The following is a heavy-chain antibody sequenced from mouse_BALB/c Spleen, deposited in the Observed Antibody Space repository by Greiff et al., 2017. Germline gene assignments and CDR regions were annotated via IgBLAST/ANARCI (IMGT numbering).Heavy chain of an antibody. CDR1: GYSFTGYF. Sequence: VHVKQSGPELVKPGASVKISCKASGYSFTGYFMNWVMQSHGKSLEWIGRINPYNGDTFYNQKFKGKATLTVDKSSSTAHMELRSLASEDSAVYYCARSNSFQTGFAYWGQGTLVTVSA. CDR2: INPYNGDT. CDR3: ARSNSFQTGFAY. V-gene: IGHV1-20*02. J-gene: IGHJ3*01. D-gene: IGHD1-2*01.